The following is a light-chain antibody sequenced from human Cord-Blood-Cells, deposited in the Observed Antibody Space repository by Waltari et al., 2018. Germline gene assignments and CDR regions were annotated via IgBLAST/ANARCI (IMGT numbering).Light chain of an antibody. V-gene: IGLV2-23*01. CDR2: EGS. CDR3: CSYAGSSTWV. Sequence: QSALTHPAPVSGSPGQSITISCTGTSIDVWSYNIVSWYQQHPGKAPKLMIYEGSIRPSGVSNRFSGSKSGNTASLTISGLQAEDEADYYCCSYAGSSTWVFGGGTKLTVL. J-gene: IGLJ3*02. CDR1: SIDVWSYNI.